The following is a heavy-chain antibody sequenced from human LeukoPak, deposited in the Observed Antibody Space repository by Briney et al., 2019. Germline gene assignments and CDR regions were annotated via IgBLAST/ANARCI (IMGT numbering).Heavy chain of an antibody. J-gene: IGHJ5*02. CDR3: AREGGNGWYSGWFDP. CDR2: IKKDGSEK. Sequence: LSLTCAVSGDSISSGGYSWSWLRQPPGTGLEWVANIKKDGSEKKYVDAVKGRFTISRDNADNLLILQMNSLRAEDTAIYYCAREGGNGWYSGWFDPWGQGTLVTVSS. CDR1: GDSISSGGYS. V-gene: IGHV3-7*01. D-gene: IGHD6-19*01.